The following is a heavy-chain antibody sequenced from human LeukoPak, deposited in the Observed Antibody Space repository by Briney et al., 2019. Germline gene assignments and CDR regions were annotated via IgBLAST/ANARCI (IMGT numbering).Heavy chain of an antibody. D-gene: IGHD4-23*01. V-gene: IGHV6-1*01. CDR2: TYYRSKWYN. CDR1: GDSVSSNSAA. CDR3: ARDQRTTVGTSWLEAFDI. J-gene: IGHJ3*02. Sequence: SQTLSLTCAISGDSVSSNSAAWNWIRQSPSRGLEWLGRTYYRSKWYNDYAVSVKSRITINPDTSKNQFSLQLNSVTPEDTAVYYCARDQRTTVGTSWLEAFDIWGQGTMVTVSS.